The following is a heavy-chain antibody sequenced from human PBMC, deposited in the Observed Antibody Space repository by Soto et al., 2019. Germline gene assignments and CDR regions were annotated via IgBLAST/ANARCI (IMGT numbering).Heavy chain of an antibody. J-gene: IGHJ6*02. CDR2: ISYDGSNK. V-gene: IGHV3-30*18. CDR3: AKVLSDYEYYYYGMDV. D-gene: IGHD5-12*01. CDR1: GFTFSSYG. Sequence: QVQLVESGGGVVQPGRSLRLSCAASGFTFSSYGMHWVRQAPGKGLEWVAVISYDGSNKYYADSVKGRFTISRDNSKNTLYLQMNSLRAEDTAVYYCAKVLSDYEYYYYGMDVWGQGTTVTVSS.